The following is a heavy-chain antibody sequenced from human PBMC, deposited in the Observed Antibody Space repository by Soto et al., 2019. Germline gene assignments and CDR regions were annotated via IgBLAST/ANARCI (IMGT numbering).Heavy chain of an antibody. CDR1: GGIFGSHG. CDR3: VRDRRIYYADPHDEFVASDYEV. D-gene: IGHD3-22*01. CDR2: FIPIFRTL. V-gene: IGHV1-69*01. Sequence: QVQLIQSEAEVKKPGSSVRVSCTASGGIFGSHGFSWVRQARGQRLEWVGGFIPIFRTLTYTEKFQARVRIAADEPTNTVYLDLSSLTSEDTAVYYCVRDRRIYYADPHDEFVASDYEVWRQGTKVSVSS. J-gene: IGHJ3*01.